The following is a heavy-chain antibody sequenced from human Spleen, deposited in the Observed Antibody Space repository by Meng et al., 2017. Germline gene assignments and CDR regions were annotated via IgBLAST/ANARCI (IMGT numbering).Heavy chain of an antibody. J-gene: IGHJ5*02. CDR2: ISSSTSTM. Sequence: GESLKISCAASGFIFRSYEMNWVRQTPGKGLEWISYISSSTSTMYYADSVKGRFTISRDYSENTVYLQMNSLRAEDTAVYYCARDPRNKGFDPWGQGTLVTVSS. CDR3: ARDPRNKGFDP. CDR1: GFIFRSYE. V-gene: IGHV3-48*03.